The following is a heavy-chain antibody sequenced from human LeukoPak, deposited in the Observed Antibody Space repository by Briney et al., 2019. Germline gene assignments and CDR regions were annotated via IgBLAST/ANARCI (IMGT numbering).Heavy chain of an antibody. CDR1: GGSFSGYY. Sequence: RSETLSLTCAVYGGSFSGYYWSWIRQPPGKGLEWIGEINHSGSTNYNPSLKSRVTISVDTSKNQFSLKVNSVTAADTAVYYCARGASMVRGVIGGGNNWFDPWGQGTLVTVSS. CDR2: INHSGST. J-gene: IGHJ5*02. D-gene: IGHD3-10*01. CDR3: ARGASMVRGVIGGGNNWFDP. V-gene: IGHV4-34*01.